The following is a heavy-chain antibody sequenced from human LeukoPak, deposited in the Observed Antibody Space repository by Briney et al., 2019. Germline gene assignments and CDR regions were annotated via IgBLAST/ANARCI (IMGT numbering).Heavy chain of an antibody. J-gene: IGHJ4*02. Sequence: GGSLRLSCAASGFTFSNYSMNWVRQAPGKGLEWVSWISSTSNTIYYADSVKGRFTISRDNAKNSLDLQMNSLRDEDTAVYYCASQSGLDNWGQGTLVTVSS. D-gene: IGHD1-26*01. CDR3: ASQSGLDN. CDR2: ISSTSNTI. CDR1: GFTFSNYS. V-gene: IGHV3-48*02.